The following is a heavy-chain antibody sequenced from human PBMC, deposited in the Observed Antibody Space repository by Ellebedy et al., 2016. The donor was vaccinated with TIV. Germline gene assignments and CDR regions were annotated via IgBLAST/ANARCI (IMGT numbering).Heavy chain of an antibody. D-gene: IGHD3-3*01. V-gene: IGHV3-48*02. CDR2: ISSSSSTI. CDR1: GFTFSSYS. Sequence: PGGSLRLSCAASGFTFSSYSMNWVRQAPGKGLEWVSYISSSSSTIYYADSVKGRFTISRDNAKTSLYLQMNSLRDEDTAVYYCARDAVGSLRFLEWSTDYGMDVWGQGTTVTVSS. CDR3: ARDAVGSLRFLEWSTDYGMDV. J-gene: IGHJ6*02.